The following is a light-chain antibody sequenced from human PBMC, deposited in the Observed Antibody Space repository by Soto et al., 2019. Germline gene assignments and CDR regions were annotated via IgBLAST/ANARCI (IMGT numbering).Light chain of an antibody. CDR3: QTWGTGIVI. V-gene: IGLV4-69*01. Sequence: QPVLTQSPSASASLGASVKLTCTLSSGHSNYAIAWHQQQPEKGPRYLMKLNRDGSHSKEDGIPNRFSGSSSGAERYLTISSLQSEDEADYYCQTWGTGIVIFGGGTKPPS. CDR2: LNRDGSH. CDR1: SGHSNYA. J-gene: IGLJ2*01.